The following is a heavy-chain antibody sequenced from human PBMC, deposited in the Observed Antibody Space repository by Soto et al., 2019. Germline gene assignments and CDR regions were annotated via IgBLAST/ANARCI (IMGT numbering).Heavy chain of an antibody. CDR3: AKGPSTSIAVAGTPFDY. CDR2: ISYDGSNK. V-gene: IGHV3-30*18. Sequence: GGSLRLSCAASGFTFSSYGMHWVRQAPGKGLEWVAVISYDGSNKYYADSRKGRFTISRDNSKNTLDLQMNSLRAEDTAVYYCAKGPSTSIAVAGTPFDYWGQGTLVTVSS. CDR1: GFTFSSYG. J-gene: IGHJ4*02. D-gene: IGHD6-19*01.